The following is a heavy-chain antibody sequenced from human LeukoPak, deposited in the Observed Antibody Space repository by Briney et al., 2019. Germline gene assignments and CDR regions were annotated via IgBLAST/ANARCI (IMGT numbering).Heavy chain of an antibody. CDR3: ARSTSGYPFDY. Sequence: SETLSLTCAVYGGSFSGYYWSWIRQPPGKGLEWIGEINHSGSTNYNPSLKSRVTTSVDTSKNQFSLKLSSVTAADTAVYYCARSTSGYPFDYWGQGTLVTVSS. CDR2: INHSGST. V-gene: IGHV4-34*01. D-gene: IGHD3-22*01. CDR1: GGSFSGYY. J-gene: IGHJ4*02.